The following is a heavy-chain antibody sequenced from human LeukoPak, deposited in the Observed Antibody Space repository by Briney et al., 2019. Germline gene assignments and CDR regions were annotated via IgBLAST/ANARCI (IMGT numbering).Heavy chain of an antibody. Sequence: PSETLSLTCTVSGGSISSSSYYWGWIRQPPGDGLEWIGSIYYSGSTDYNPSLKSRVTISVDTSKNQFSLNLSPVTAADTAVYYCARQEIGLRSFDPWGQGTLVTVSS. D-gene: IGHD3/OR15-3a*01. J-gene: IGHJ5*02. CDR1: GGSISSSSYY. CDR2: IYYSGST. V-gene: IGHV4-39*01. CDR3: ARQEIGLRSFDP.